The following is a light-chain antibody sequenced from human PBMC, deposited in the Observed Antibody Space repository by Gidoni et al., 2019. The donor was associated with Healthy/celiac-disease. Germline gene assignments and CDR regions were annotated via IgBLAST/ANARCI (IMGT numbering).Light chain of an antibody. V-gene: IGKV3-15*01. J-gene: IGKJ1*01. CDR1: QSVSSN. CDR2: GAS. CDR3: KQYNKWPQT. Sequence: DIVITQSPATLSVSPGERATLSCRASQSVSSNLAWYQQKPGQAPRLLIYGASTRATGIPARFSGSGSGKEFTLTISSLQSEDFAVYYCKQYNKWPQTFGQXTKVEIK.